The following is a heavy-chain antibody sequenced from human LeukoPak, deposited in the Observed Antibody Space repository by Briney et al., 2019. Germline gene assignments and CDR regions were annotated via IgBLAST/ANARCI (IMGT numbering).Heavy chain of an antibody. CDR1: GYTFTSYG. V-gene: IGHV1-18*01. J-gene: IGHJ4*02. Sequence: ASVKVSCKASGYTFTSYGISWVRQAPGQGLEWMGWISAYNGNTNYAQKLQGRVTMTTDTSTSTAYMEPRSLRSDDTAVYYCARWRSRIYSGYDYFDYWGQGTLVTVSS. D-gene: IGHD5-12*01. CDR2: ISAYNGNT. CDR3: ARWRSRIYSGYDYFDY.